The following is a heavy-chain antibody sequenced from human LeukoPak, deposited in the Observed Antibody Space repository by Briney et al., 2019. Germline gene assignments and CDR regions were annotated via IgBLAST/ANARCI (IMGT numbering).Heavy chain of an antibody. J-gene: IGHJ4*02. D-gene: IGHD1-26*01. Sequence: GGSLRLSCAASGFTFDDYAMHWVRQAPGKGLEWVSGISWNSGSIGYADSVKGRFTIPRDNAKNSLYLQMNSLRAEDTALYYCEKGVYRGAPGGGFDYGGQEPLVTVS. V-gene: IGHV3-9*01. CDR2: ISWNSGSI. CDR1: GFTFDDYA. CDR3: EKGVYRGAPGGGFDY.